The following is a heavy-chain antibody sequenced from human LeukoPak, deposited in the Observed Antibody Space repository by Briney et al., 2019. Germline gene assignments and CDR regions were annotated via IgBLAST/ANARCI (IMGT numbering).Heavy chain of an antibody. CDR2: ISSSSDYR. J-gene: IGHJ4*02. Sequence: GGSLRLSCAASGFTFNSHSMNWVRQTPGKGLEWVSSISSSSDYRDYADSVKRRLTISRDNAKTSLYLQMNRLRVEDTPVYYCASRSEFDYWGQGTLPTVSS. CDR3: ASRSEFDY. V-gene: IGHV3-21*01. CDR1: GFTFNSHS. D-gene: IGHD3-16*02.